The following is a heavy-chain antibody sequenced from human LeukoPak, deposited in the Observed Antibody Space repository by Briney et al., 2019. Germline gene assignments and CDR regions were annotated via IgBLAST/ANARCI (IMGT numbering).Heavy chain of an antibody. CDR1: GFTLSSYA. D-gene: IGHD3-10*01. CDR3: ARDSGGDCFDY. Sequence: GRSLRLSCAASGFTLSSYAMHWVRQAPGKGLEWVAVISYDGSNKYYADSVKGRFTISRDNSKNTLYLQMNSLRAEDTAVYYCARDSGGDCFDYWGQGTLVTVSS. CDR2: ISYDGSNK. V-gene: IGHV3-30-3*01. J-gene: IGHJ4*02.